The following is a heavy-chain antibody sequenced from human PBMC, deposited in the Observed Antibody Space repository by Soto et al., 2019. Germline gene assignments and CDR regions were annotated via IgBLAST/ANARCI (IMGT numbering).Heavy chain of an antibody. V-gene: IGHV5-51*01. Sequence: PWQSLKVPWNVSGYNFTDYWSGCVRQMPGKGLEWMGIIYPGDSDTRYSPSFQGQVTISADKSIITAYLQWSSLKASDTAMYYCAXTGYSSSRSYYYYGMDVWGQGTTVTVYS. CDR3: AXTGYSSSRSYYYYGMDV. CDR1: GYNFTDYW. D-gene: IGHD6-13*01. CDR2: IYPGDSDT. J-gene: IGHJ6*02.